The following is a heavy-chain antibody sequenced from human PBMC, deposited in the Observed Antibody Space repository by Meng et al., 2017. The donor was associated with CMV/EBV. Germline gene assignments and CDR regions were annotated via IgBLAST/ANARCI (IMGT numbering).Heavy chain of an antibody. D-gene: IGHD6-19*01. CDR1: GCSISHYY. CDR2: VYNTGRT. Sequence: SDPLSLTCSAPGCSISHYYWSWIRQPPGKGLQWIGSVYNTGRTNYNPSLKSRVTISVDTTKNQFSLKLSSVTAADTAVYYCARGSPNNGWYQIDYWGQGTLVTVSS. CDR3: ARGSPNNGWYQIDY. J-gene: IGHJ4*02. V-gene: IGHV4-59*01.